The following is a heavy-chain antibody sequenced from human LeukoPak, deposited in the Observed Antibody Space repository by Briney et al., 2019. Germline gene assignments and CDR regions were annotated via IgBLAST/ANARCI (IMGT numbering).Heavy chain of an antibody. J-gene: IGHJ4*02. CDR1: GFTFYDYA. Sequence: GGSLRLSCAASGFTFYDYAMHWVRQAPGKGLEWVSGISWNSGSIVYADSVKGRFTISRDNAKNSLYLQMNSLRAEDTALYYCAKAAMVTNYFDYWGQGTLVTVSS. D-gene: IGHD5-18*01. CDR2: ISWNSGSI. CDR3: AKAAMVTNYFDY. V-gene: IGHV3-9*01.